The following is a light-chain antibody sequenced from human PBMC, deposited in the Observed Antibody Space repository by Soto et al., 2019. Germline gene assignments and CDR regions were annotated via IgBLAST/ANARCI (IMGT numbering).Light chain of an antibody. Sequence: QSVLTQPPSVSGAPGQRVTFSCTGSDSNIGAGYSVNWYQQIPGTAPKLLVYVNTNRPSGVPDRFSGSTSGTIASLAITGLQAEDEADYYCSSYVNYNTFVIFGGGTKVTVL. J-gene: IGLJ2*01. CDR1: DSNIGAGYS. CDR2: VNT. CDR3: SSYVNYNTFVI. V-gene: IGLV1-40*01.